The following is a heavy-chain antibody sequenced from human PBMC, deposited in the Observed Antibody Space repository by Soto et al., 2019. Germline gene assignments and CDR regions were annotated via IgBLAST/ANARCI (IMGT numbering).Heavy chain of an antibody. CDR1: GGSITTYY. CDR3: ARVRGSYYYAIDV. CDR2: IYYSGST. D-gene: IGHD3-10*01. J-gene: IGHJ6*02. Sequence: SETLSLTCTVFGGSITTYYWSWIRQPPGKGLEWIGRIYYSGSTNYNPSLKSRVTISVDKSKNQFSLKLSSVTAADTAVYYCARVRGSYYYAIDVWGQGTTVTVS. V-gene: IGHV4-59*12.